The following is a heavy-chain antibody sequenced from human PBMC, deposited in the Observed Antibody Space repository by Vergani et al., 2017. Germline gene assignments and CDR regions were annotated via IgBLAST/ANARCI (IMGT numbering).Heavy chain of an antibody. D-gene: IGHD2-15*01. J-gene: IGHJ6*02. CDR3: ARDRKWSRPVSNTYYGMDV. CDR2: ISSSSSYI. Sequence: EVQLVESGGGLVKPGGSLRLSCAASGFTFSSYSMNWVRQAPGKGLEWVSSISSSSSYIYYADSVKGRFTISRDNAKNSLYLQMNSLRAEDTAVYYCARDRKWSRPVSNTYYGMDVWGQGTTVTVSS. V-gene: IGHV3-21*01. CDR1: GFTFSSYS.